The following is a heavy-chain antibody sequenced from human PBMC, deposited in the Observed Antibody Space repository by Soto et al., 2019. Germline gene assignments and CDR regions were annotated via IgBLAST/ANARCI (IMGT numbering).Heavy chain of an antibody. CDR3: ARSHSSGWYYFDY. CDR2: INPNSGGT. Sequence: GSVKVCFKASGYPFTGYYMHWVRQAPGQGLEWMGWINPNSGGTNYAQKFQGWVTMTRDTSISTAYMELSRLRSDDTAVYYCARSHSSGWYYFDYWGQGTMVTVSS. D-gene: IGHD6-19*01. V-gene: IGHV1-2*04. J-gene: IGHJ4*02. CDR1: GYPFTGYY.